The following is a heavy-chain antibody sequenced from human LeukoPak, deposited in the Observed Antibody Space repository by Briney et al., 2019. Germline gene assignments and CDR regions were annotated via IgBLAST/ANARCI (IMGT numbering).Heavy chain of an antibody. V-gene: IGHV2-5*02. D-gene: IGHD3-16*01. J-gene: IGHJ4*02. Sequence: SGPTLVKPTQTPTLTCTFSGFSLSTSGVGVGWIRQPPGKALEWLALIYWDGDKRYSPSLKSRLTITKDTSKNQVLLTMTNMDPVDTATYYCAHFAGEQVPRDYFDYWGQGTLVTVSS. CDR3: AHFAGEQVPRDYFDY. CDR2: IYWDGDK. CDR1: GFSLSTSGVG.